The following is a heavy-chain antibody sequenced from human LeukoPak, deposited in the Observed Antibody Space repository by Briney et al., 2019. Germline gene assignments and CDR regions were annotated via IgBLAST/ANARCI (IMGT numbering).Heavy chain of an antibody. CDR2: IIPIFGTA. V-gene: IGHV1-69*01. CDR3: ARSQYCSSTSCPVGY. CDR1: GGTFSSYA. J-gene: IGHJ4*02. Sequence: GPSVKVSCKASGGTFSSYAISWVRQAPGQGLECMGGIIPIFGTANYAQKFQGRVTITADESTSTAYMELSSLRSEDTAVYYCARSQYCSSTSCPVGYWGQGTLVTVSS. D-gene: IGHD2-2*01.